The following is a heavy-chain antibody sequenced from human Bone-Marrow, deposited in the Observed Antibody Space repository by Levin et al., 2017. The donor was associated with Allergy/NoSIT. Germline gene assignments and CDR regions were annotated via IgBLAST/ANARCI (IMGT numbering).Heavy chain of an antibody. Sequence: PSETLSLTCSVSGDSISSDYYFWSWIRQLPGKGLEWIGYIYYSGSTSSTPSLKSRAAISIHTSQNLFSLNLSSVTAADTAVYYCARGPSGYSYVIDWGRGIPVTVSS. CDR3: ARGPSGYSYVID. V-gene: IGHV4-31*03. CDR1: GDSISSDYYF. D-gene: IGHD5-18*01. J-gene: IGHJ4*02. CDR2: IYYSGST.